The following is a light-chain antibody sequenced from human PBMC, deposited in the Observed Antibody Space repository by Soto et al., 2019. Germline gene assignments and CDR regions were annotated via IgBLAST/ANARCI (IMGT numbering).Light chain of an antibody. CDR2: DAS. Sequence: IVLTQFPATLSLSPGERATLSCRASQDIDTFLAWYQQKPGQAPRLLFFDASDRATGIPARFSGSGSGTDFTLTISSLEPEDFAVYYCQQRSNWPITFGQGTRLEIK. CDR1: QDIDTF. V-gene: IGKV3-11*01. J-gene: IGKJ5*01. CDR3: QQRSNWPIT.